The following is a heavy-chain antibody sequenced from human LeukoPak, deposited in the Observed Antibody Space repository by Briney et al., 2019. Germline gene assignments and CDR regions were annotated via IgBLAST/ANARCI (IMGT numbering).Heavy chain of an antibody. J-gene: IGHJ3*02. D-gene: IGHD3-10*01. Sequence: GESLKISCKGSAYTFSSYWIGWVRQMPGKGLEWMGIIYPGDSDTRYSPSFQGQVTISADKSINTAYLHWSSLKASDTAMYYCASRKGYGSGSLLDGFDIWGQGTMVTVSS. V-gene: IGHV5-51*01. CDR1: AYTFSSYW. CDR2: IYPGDSDT. CDR3: ASRKGYGSGSLLDGFDI.